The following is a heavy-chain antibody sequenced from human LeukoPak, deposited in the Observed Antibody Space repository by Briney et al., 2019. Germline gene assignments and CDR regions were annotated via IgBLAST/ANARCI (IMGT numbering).Heavy chain of an antibody. CDR3: ARGGGGMTVALFDQ. D-gene: IGHD6-19*01. V-gene: IGHV4-4*07. J-gene: IGHJ4*02. CDR1: GGSISSYY. Sequence: SETLSLTCTVSGGSISSYYWSWIRQPAGKGLEWIGRIYTSGSTNYNPSLKSRVTMSVDTSKNQFSLQLNSVTPEDTAVYYCARGGGGMTVALFDQWGQGTPVTVSS. CDR2: IYTSGST.